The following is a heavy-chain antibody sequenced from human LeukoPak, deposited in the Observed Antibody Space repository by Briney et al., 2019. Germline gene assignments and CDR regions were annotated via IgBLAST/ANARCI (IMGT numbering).Heavy chain of an antibody. Sequence: HGESLKISCKGSGYSFTSYWIGWVRQMPGKGLEWMGIIYPGDSDTRYSPSFQGQVTISADKSISTAHLQWSSLKASDTAMYYCARRAYVGCSSTSCYDQPLDYWGQGTLVTVSS. V-gene: IGHV5-51*01. J-gene: IGHJ4*02. CDR3: ARRAYVGCSSTSCYDQPLDY. CDR1: GYSFTSYW. D-gene: IGHD2-2*01. CDR2: IYPGDSDT.